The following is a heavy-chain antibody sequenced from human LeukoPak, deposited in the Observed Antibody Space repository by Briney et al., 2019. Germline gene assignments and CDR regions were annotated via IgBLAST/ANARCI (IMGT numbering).Heavy chain of an antibody. CDR2: IYYSGST. D-gene: IGHD6-19*01. J-gene: IGHJ4*02. V-gene: IGHV4-59*01. Sequence: SETLSLTCTVSGGSISSYYWSWIRQPPGKGLEWIGYIYYSGSTNYNPSLKSRVTISVDTSKNQFSLKLSSVTAADTAVYYCARSSAHKAVLDYWGQGTLVTVSS. CDR3: ARSSAHKAVLDY. CDR1: GGSISSYY.